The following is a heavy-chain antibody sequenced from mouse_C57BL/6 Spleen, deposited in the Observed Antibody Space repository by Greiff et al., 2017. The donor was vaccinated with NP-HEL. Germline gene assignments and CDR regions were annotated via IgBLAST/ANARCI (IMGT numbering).Heavy chain of an antibody. D-gene: IGHD1-1*01. CDR1: GYTFTDYN. V-gene: IGHV1-18*01. J-gene: IGHJ2*01. CDR3: ARSTTVVATKFDY. CDR2: INPNNGGT. Sequence: EVQLQQSGPELVKPGASVKIPCKASGYTFTDYNMDWVKQSHGKSLEWIGDINPNNGGTIYNQKFKGKFTLTVDKSSSTAYMELRSLTSEDTAVYYCARSTTVVATKFDYWGQGTTLTVAS.